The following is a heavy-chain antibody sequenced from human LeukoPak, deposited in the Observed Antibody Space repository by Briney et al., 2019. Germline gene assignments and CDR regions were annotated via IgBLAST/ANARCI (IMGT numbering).Heavy chain of an antibody. CDR3: APGLRLLLNY. CDR2: IKQDGSEK. CDR1: GFTFSIHW. D-gene: IGHD2-21*02. Sequence: GGSLRLSCAASGFTFSIHWMSSARQARGKGLEWVANIKQDGSEKYYVDSVNGRFTISRDNTKNSLYQQMNSLRAEDTAVYCCAPGLRLLLNYWGQGTLVTVSS. V-gene: IGHV3-7*01. J-gene: IGHJ4*02.